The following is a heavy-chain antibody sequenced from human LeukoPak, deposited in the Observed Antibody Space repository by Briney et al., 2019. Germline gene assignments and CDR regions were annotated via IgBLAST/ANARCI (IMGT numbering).Heavy chain of an antibody. Sequence: SVKVFCKASGGTFSSYAISWVRRAPGQGLEWMGRIIPIFGTANYAQKFQGRVTITTDESTSTAYMELSSLRSEDTAVYYCASSPIYSGSYYGYFQHWGQGTLVTVSS. CDR3: ASSPIYSGSYYGYFQH. CDR2: IIPIFGTA. CDR1: GGTFSSYA. V-gene: IGHV1-69*05. J-gene: IGHJ1*01. D-gene: IGHD1-26*01.